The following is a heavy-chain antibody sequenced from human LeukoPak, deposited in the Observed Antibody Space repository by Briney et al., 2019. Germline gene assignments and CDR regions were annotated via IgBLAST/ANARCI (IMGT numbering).Heavy chain of an antibody. Sequence: PGGSLRLSCAASGFTFSSYAMYWVRQAPGKGLEWVSGIFGSGGSTHYADAVKGGFTISRDNSKNTVYLQMNSLRAEDTAVYYCAKTTTGYSSGRFPGWPVDYWGQGTLVTVSS. CDR3: AKTTTGYSSGRFPGWPVDY. CDR1: GFTFSSYA. V-gene: IGHV3-23*01. CDR2: IFGSGGST. J-gene: IGHJ4*02. D-gene: IGHD6-19*01.